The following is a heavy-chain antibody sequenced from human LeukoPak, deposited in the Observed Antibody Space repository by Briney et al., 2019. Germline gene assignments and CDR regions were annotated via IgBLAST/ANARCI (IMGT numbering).Heavy chain of an antibody. CDR2: ISGSGGST. CDR3: AKATEGIVGATTPFDY. D-gene: IGHD1-26*01. V-gene: IGHV3-23*01. CDR1: GFTFSSYA. Sequence: GGSLRLSCAASGFTFSSYAMSWVRQAPGKGLEWVSAISGSGGSTYYADSVKGRFTISRDNSKNTLYLQMNSLRAEDTAVYYCAKATEGIVGATTPFDYWGQGTLVTVSS. J-gene: IGHJ4*02.